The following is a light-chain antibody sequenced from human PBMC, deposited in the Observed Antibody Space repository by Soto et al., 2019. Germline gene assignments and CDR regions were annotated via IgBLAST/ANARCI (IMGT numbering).Light chain of an antibody. V-gene: IGLV8-61*01. J-gene: IGLJ3*02. CDR1: SGSVSTSYY. CDR3: VLYMGSGIRV. CDR2: STN. Sequence: QTVVTQEPSFSVSHGGTVTLTCGLSSGSVSTSYYPSWYQQTPGQAPRTLIFSTNTRASGVPDRFSGSILGNKAALTITGAQADDESDYYCVLYMGSGIRVFGGGTKVTVL.